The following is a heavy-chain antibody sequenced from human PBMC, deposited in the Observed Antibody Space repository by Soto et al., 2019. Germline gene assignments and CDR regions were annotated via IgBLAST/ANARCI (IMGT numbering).Heavy chain of an antibody. J-gene: IGHJ6*03. Sequence: QVQLVQSGGEVKKPGASVKVSCKASGYTFSSYGISWVRQAPGQGLEWMGWISVYNDNTNYAEKFQGRVTMTTDTPTSSVYKELGSRPSDDTAVYYCARRFGYSSSYNSYFLDVWGKGTTVTVSS. D-gene: IGHD6-13*01. CDR1: GYTFSSYG. CDR2: ISVYNDNT. V-gene: IGHV1-18*01. CDR3: ARRFGYSSSYNSYFLDV.